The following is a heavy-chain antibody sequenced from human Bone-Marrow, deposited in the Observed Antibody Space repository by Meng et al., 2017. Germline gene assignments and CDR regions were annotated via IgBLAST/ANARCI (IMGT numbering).Heavy chain of an antibody. J-gene: IGHJ5*02. Sequence: QVQLVHVGGEVKKPGASVKVSCKASGYTFTSYGISWVRQAPGQGLEWMGWISAYKGNTNYVQKFQGRVTMTTDTSTSTAYMELRSLRSDDTAVYYCARASTVVTRSSFDPWGQGTLVTVSS. CDR3: ARASTVVTRSSFDP. CDR2: ISAYKGNT. D-gene: IGHD4-23*01. V-gene: IGHV1-18*01. CDR1: GYTFTSYG.